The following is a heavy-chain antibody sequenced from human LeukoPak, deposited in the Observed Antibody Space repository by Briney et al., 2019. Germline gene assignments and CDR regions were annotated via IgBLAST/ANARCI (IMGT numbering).Heavy chain of an antibody. J-gene: IGHJ4*02. V-gene: IGHV3-33*01. Sequence: GGSLRLSCAASGFTFSSYGMHWVRQAPGKGLEWVSVIWYDGSNKYYADSVKGRFTISRDNSKNTVYLQMNSLRAEDTAVYYCARGDCSSTSCYLIDYWGQGTLVTVSS. CDR1: GFTFSSYG. CDR3: ARGDCSSTSCYLIDY. CDR2: IWYDGSNK. D-gene: IGHD2-2*01.